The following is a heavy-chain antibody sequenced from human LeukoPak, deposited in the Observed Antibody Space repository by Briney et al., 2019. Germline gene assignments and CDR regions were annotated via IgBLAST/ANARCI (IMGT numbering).Heavy chain of an antibody. J-gene: IGHJ4*02. Sequence: GGSLRLSCAASGFTFTTYSLNWVRQAPGEGLEWISYISSTSNTIYYADSVKGRFTISRDNAENSLYLQMKNLRAEDTAVYYCVRGLVVGMYHFDYWGQGTLVTVSS. CDR2: ISSTSNTI. CDR3: VRGLVVGMYHFDY. CDR1: GFTFTTYS. D-gene: IGHD6-19*01. V-gene: IGHV3-48*01.